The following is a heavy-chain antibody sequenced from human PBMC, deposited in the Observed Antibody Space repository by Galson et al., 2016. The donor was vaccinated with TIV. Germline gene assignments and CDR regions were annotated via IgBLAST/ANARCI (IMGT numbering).Heavy chain of an antibody. Sequence: SLRLSCAASGFTFADNAMHWVRQRPGKGLEWVSSISWNSGRVGYVDSVKGRFTISGDNAKNSLYLQMNSLKIEDTAMYYCVKVPAAAGAGVLENWGQGTLVTVSS. D-gene: IGHD6-13*01. CDR1: GFTFADNA. J-gene: IGHJ4*02. CDR3: VKVPAAAGAGVLEN. CDR2: ISWNSGRV. V-gene: IGHV3-9*01.